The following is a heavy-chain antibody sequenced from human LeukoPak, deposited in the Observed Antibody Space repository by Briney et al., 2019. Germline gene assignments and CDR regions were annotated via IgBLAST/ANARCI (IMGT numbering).Heavy chain of an antibody. V-gene: IGHV3-7*01. CDR2: VKQDGIET. CDR1: GFTFSRDW. Sequence: LPGGSLRLSCVASGFTFSRDWVSWVRQAPGKGLEWVASVKQDGIETQYVDSVKGRFTISRDNAKNSVYLQMNSLRVEDTAVYYCARDGTGFDYWGQGTLVTVSS. J-gene: IGHJ4*02. D-gene: IGHD2-8*02. CDR3: ARDGTGFDY.